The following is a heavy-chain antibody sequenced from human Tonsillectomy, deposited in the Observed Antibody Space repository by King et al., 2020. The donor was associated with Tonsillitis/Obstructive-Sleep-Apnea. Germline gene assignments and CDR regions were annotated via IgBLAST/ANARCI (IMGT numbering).Heavy chain of an antibody. D-gene: IGHD3-16*01. CDR1: GGSITGYY. V-gene: IGHV4-59*01. J-gene: IGHJ3*02. CDR3: AREGGDAFDI. Sequence: LQLQESGPGLVKPSETLSLTCTVSGGSITGYYWSWIRQAPGKGLEWIAYIEYSGSTNYNPSLKSRVTISVDTSRNQFSLKLSAVTAADTAVYYCAREGGDAFDIWGQGTMVTVSS. CDR2: IEYSGST.